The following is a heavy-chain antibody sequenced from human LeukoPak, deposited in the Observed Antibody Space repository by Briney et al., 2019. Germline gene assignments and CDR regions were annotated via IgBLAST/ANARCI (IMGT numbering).Heavy chain of an antibody. CDR3: ARGMRSKQWLVPYNWFDP. V-gene: IGHV3-74*01. Sequence: PGGSLRLSCAASGFTFSSYWMHWVRQAPGKGLVWVSRINSDGSSTSYADSVKGRFTISRDNAKNTLYLQMNSLRAEDTAVYYCARGMRSKQWLVPYNWFDPWGQGTLVTVSS. D-gene: IGHD6-19*01. CDR2: INSDGSST. J-gene: IGHJ5*02. CDR1: GFTFSSYW.